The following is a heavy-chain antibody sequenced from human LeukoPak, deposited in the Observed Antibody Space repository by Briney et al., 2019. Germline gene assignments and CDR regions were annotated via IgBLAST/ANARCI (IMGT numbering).Heavy chain of an antibody. Sequence: SVKVSCKASGGTFSSYAISWVRQAPGQGLEWMGRIIPILGIANCAQKLQGRVTMTTDTSTSTAYMELRSLRSDDTAVYYCARSYGSKPMYYYYMDVWGKGTTVTVSS. V-gene: IGHV1-69*04. D-gene: IGHD1-26*01. CDR2: IIPILGIA. J-gene: IGHJ6*03. CDR1: GGTFSSYA. CDR3: ARSYGSKPMYYYYMDV.